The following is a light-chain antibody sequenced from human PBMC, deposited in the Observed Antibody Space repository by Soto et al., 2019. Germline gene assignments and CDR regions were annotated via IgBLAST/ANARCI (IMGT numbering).Light chain of an antibody. CDR1: SGSIASNY. CDR3: HSYDSNNHVV. CDR2: EDN. V-gene: IGLV6-57*04. Sequence: NFMLTQPHSVSGSPGKTVTISCTRSSGSIASNYVQWYQQRPGSAATTVIYEDNHRPSGVPDRFSGSIDSSSNSSPLTISGLNTEDEDDYYRHSYDSNNHVVFGGGTKLTVL. J-gene: IGLJ2*01.